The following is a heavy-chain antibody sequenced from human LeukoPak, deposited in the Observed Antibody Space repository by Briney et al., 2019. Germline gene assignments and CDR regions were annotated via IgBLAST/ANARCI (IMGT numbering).Heavy chain of an antibody. J-gene: IGHJ4*02. V-gene: IGHV3-48*01. CDR1: GFTFSSYS. D-gene: IGHD6-19*01. Sequence: GGTLRLSCAASGFTFSSYSMNWVRQAPGKGLEWVSYISSSSSTIYYADSVKGRFTISRDNAKNSLYLQMNSLRAEDTAVYYCAPFLYSSGWNFDYWGQGTLVTVSS. CDR2: ISSSSSTI. CDR3: APFLYSSGWNFDY.